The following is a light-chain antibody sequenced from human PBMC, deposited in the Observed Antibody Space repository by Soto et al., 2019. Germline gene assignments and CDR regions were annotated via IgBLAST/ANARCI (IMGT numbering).Light chain of an antibody. Sequence: QSALTQPASVSGSPGQSITISCTGSRSDVGSYNLVSWYQQYPGKAPKLMIYEVSKRPSGVSNRFSGSKSGNTASLTISGLQAEDEADYYCCSYAGTYVFGTGTKLTV. CDR2: EVS. CDR3: CSYAGTYV. J-gene: IGLJ1*01. V-gene: IGLV2-23*02. CDR1: RSDVGSYNL.